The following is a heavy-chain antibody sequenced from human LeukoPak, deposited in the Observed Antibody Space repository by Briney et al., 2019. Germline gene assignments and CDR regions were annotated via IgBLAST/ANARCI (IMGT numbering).Heavy chain of an antibody. CDR2: INHSGST. CDR3: AGSGWYSLDY. CDR1: GGSFSGYY. V-gene: IGHV4-34*01. J-gene: IGHJ4*02. Sequence: SETLSLTCAVYGGSFSGYYWSWIRQPPGKGLEWIGEINHSGSTNYNPSLKSRVTISVDTSKNQFSLKLSSVTAADTAVYYCAGSGWYSLDYWGQGTLVTVSS. D-gene: IGHD6-19*01.